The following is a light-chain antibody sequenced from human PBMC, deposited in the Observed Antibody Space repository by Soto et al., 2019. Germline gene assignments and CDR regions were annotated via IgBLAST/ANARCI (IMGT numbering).Light chain of an antibody. J-gene: IGLJ1*01. Sequence: QSALTQPASVYGSPGQSITISCTGTSSDVGGYNYVSWYQHHPGKAPKLIIYDVSNRPSGVSIRFSGSKSDNTASLTISGLQPEDEADYHCGSYTTSNTRQIVFGTGTKVTVL. CDR3: GSYTTSNTRQIV. CDR1: SSDVGGYNY. CDR2: DVS. V-gene: IGLV2-14*03.